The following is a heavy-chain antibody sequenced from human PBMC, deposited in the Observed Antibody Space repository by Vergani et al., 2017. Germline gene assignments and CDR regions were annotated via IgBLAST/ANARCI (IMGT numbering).Heavy chain of an antibody. CDR2: ITYNGGRT. V-gene: IGHV3-23*04. D-gene: IGHD5-12*01. J-gene: IGHJ4*02. Sequence: EVQLVESGGGLEQPGRSLRLSCAASGFTFNIYAMSWVRQAPGKGLEWVSTITYNGGRTYYADSVTGRFTISRDNSKNTLFLQLKTLRAEDTGVYYCAKDYNIMGALHYWGQGTLVAVSS. CDR1: GFTFNIYA. CDR3: AKDYNIMGALHY.